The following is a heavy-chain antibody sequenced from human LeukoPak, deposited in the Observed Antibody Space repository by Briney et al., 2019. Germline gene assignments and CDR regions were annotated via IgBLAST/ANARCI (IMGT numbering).Heavy chain of an antibody. J-gene: IGHJ1*01. CDR3: ARSWYYDFWSGYSLGYFQH. V-gene: IGHV1-18*01. CDR2: ISAYNGNT. CDR1: GYTFTSYG. D-gene: IGHD3-3*01. Sequence: ASVKVSCKASGYTFTSYGISWVRQAPGQGLEWMGWISAYNGNTNYAQKLQGRVTMTTDTSTSTAYMELRSLRSDDTAVYYCARSWYYDFWSGYSLGYFQHWGQGTLVTVSS.